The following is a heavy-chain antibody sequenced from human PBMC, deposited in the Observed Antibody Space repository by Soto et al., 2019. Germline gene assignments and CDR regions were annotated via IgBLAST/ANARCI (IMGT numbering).Heavy chain of an antibody. CDR2: IGSSGSTM. J-gene: IGHJ4*02. V-gene: IGHV3-48*03. Sequence: EVQLVESGGGLVQPGGSLRLSCVASGFTFSSYEMNWVRQAPGKGLEWVSYIGSSGSTMYYVDSVKGRFAISRDNSRNSLYLQRNSLRAEDTAVDYCARSGDSSGYYLDWGQGTLVTFSS. CDR1: GFTFSSYE. CDR3: ARSGDSSGYYLD. D-gene: IGHD3-22*01.